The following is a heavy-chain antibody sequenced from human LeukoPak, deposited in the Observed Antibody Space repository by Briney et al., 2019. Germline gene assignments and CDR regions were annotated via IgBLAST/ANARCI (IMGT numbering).Heavy chain of an antibody. J-gene: IGHJ4*02. CDR2: IIGSGVTT. V-gene: IGHV3-23*01. CDR1: GYTFSISA. Sequence: PGGGLRLPQAASGYTFSISALSGVRRAPGKGLEWVSGIIGSGVTTYYAESAKGRFPIYRDSSTNTLYLHMNSPRAEDTALYYCARTAMGDYVGFPNDYWGQGTLVTVSS. CDR3: ARTAMGDYVGFPNDY. D-gene: IGHD4-23*01.